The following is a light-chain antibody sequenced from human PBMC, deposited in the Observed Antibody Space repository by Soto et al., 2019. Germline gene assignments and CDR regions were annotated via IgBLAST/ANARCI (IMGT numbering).Light chain of an antibody. CDR1: SSDVGGYNY. J-gene: IGLJ3*02. Sequence: QSALTQPRSVSGSPGQSVTISCTGTSSDVGGYNYVSWYQQHPGKAPKLMIYDVSKRPSGVPDRFAGYKSGNTASLTISGLQAEDEADDYCCSYAGSYTWVFGGGTKLTVL. CDR3: CSYAGSYTWV. V-gene: IGLV2-11*01. CDR2: DVS.